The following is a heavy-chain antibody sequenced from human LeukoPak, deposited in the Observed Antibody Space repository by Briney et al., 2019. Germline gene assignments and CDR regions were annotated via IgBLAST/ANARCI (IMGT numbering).Heavy chain of an antibody. CDR2: INGGGDTT. J-gene: IGHJ4*02. D-gene: IGHD6-19*01. CDR3: ARESFKSLAGYLDY. CDR1: GFTFSSYA. V-gene: IGHV3-23*01. Sequence: GGSLRLSCAASGFTFSSYAMSWVRQAPGKGLEWVSGINGGGDTTYYADSEKGRFTISRDNSRNTLYLQMNSLRVADTAVYFCARESFKSLAGYLDYWGQGSLVTVSS.